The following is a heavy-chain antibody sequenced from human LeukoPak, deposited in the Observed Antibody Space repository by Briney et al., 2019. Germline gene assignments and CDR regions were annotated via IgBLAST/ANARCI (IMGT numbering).Heavy chain of an antibody. CDR1: GYTFTGYY. V-gene: IGHV1-2*02. Sequence: ASVKVSCKASGYTFTGYYMHWVRQAPGQGLEWMGWINPSSGGTNYAQKFQGRVTMTRDTSISTAYMELSRLRSDDTAVYYCARDEVEGARPPPYYYYYMDVWGKGTTVTISS. J-gene: IGHJ6*03. CDR2: INPSSGGT. D-gene: IGHD1-26*01. CDR3: ARDEVEGARPPPYYYYYMDV.